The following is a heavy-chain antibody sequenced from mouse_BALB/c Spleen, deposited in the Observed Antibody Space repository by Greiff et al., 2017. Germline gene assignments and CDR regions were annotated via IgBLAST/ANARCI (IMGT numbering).Heavy chain of an antibody. CDR1: GFTFTDYY. CDR2: IRNKANGYTT. CDR3: ARGGWGYFDY. Sequence: EVQRVESGGGLVQPGGSLRLSCATSGFTFTDYYMSWVRQPPGKALEWLGFIRNKANGYTTEYSASVKGRFTISRDNSQSILYLQMNTLRAEDSATYYCARGGWGYFDYWGQGTTLTVSS. D-gene: IGHD3-2*02. V-gene: IGHV7-3*02. J-gene: IGHJ2*01.